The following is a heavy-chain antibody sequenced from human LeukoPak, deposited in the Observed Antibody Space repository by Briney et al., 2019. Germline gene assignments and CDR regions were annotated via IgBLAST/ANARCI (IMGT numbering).Heavy chain of an antibody. D-gene: IGHD1-26*01. CDR2: ISYDGSNK. CDR1: GFTFSSHA. V-gene: IGHV3-30-3*01. CDR3: ARDVGSYYYFDY. Sequence: AGGSLRLSCAASGFTFSSHAMHWVRQAPGKGLEWVAVISYDGSNKYYADSVKGRFTISRDNSKNTLYLQMNSLRAEDTAVYYCARDVGSYYYFDYWGQGTLVTVSS. J-gene: IGHJ4*02.